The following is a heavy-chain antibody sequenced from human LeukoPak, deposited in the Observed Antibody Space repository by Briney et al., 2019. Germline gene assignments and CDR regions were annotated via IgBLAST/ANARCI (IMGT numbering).Heavy chain of an antibody. CDR1: GFTFSSYG. J-gene: IGHJ4*02. CDR2: ISYDGSNK. D-gene: IGHD5-18*01. Sequence: TGRSLRLSCAASGFTFSSYGMHWVRQAPGKGLEWVAVISYDGSNKYYADSVKGRFTISRDNSKNTLYLQMNSLRAEDTAVYYCAKDRWAVDTAMVMDYWGQGTLVTVSS. CDR3: AKDRWAVDTAMVMDY. V-gene: IGHV3-30*18.